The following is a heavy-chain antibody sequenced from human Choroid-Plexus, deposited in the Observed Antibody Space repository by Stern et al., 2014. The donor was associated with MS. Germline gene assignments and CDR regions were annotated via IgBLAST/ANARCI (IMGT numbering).Heavy chain of an antibody. CDR1: GFTFGSCA. V-gene: IGHV3-30*18. Sequence: VQLLESGGGVVQPGRPLRLSCVASGFTFGSCAMHWVRQAPGKGLEWVGSGSHDGSYKYYADSVKGRFTISRDNSQNTLYMQMSSLRPEDTAVYYCAKDRQYLTYFFDHWGQGSLVTVSS. J-gene: IGHJ5*02. CDR2: GSHDGSYK. CDR3: AKDRQYLTYFFDH. D-gene: IGHD2/OR15-2a*01.